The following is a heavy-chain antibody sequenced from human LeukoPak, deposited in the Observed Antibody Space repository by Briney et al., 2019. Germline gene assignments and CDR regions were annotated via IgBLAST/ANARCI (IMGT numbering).Heavy chain of an antibody. CDR2: INWNGGST. V-gene: IGHV3-20*04. J-gene: IGHJ4*02. CDR3: ARDLGYYDILTGFDY. Sequence: GGSLRLSCAASGFTFDDYGMSWVRQAPGKGLEWVSGINWNGGSTGYADSVKGRFTISRDNAKNSLYLQMNSLRAEDTAVYYCARDLGYYDILTGFDYWGQGTLVTVSS. D-gene: IGHD3-9*01. CDR1: GFTFDDYG.